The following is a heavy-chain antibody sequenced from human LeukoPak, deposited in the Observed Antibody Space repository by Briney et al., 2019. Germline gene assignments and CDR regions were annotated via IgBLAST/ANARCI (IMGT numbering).Heavy chain of an antibody. J-gene: IGHJ4*02. Sequence: GGSLRLSCAASGFTFSSYAMSWVRQAPGKGLEWVSAISGSGGSTYYADSVKVRFTISRDNSKNTLYLQMNSPRAEDTAVYYCAMLGMVRGGHFDYWGQGTLVTASS. V-gene: IGHV3-23*01. CDR1: GFTFSSYA. CDR2: ISGSGGST. CDR3: AMLGMVRGGHFDY. D-gene: IGHD3-10*01.